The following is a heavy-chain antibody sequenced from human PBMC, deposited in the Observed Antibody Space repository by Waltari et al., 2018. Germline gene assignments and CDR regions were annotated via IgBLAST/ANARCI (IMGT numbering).Heavy chain of an antibody. Sequence: EVQLVESGGGLIQPGGSLRLSCAASGFTVSSNYMRWVRQAPGKGLEGVSVIYSGGSTYYADSVKGRFTISRDNSKNTLYLQMNSLRAEDTAVYYCAIPEHDYGGGGAFDIWGQGTMVTVSS. CDR2: IYSGGST. V-gene: IGHV3-53*01. J-gene: IGHJ3*02. D-gene: IGHD4-17*01. CDR3: AIPEHDYGGGGAFDI. CDR1: GFTVSSNY.